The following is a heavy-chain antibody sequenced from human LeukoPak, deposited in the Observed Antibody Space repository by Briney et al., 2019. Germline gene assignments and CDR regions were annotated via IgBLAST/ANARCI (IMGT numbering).Heavy chain of an antibody. V-gene: IGHV4-59*10. CDR1: GGSFSGYY. CDR3: ARARLRYFDWLPDY. J-gene: IGHJ4*02. D-gene: IGHD3-9*01. CDR2: IYTSGST. Sequence: PSETLSLTCAVYGGSFSGYYWSWIRQPPGKGLEWIGRIYTSGSTNYNPSLKSRVTMSVDTSKNQFSLKLSSVTAADTAVYYCARARLRYFDWLPDYWGQGTLVTVSS.